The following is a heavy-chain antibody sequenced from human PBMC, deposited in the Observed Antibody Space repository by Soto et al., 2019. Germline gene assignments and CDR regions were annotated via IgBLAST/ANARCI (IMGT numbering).Heavy chain of an antibody. CDR3: ARETYYDFWSGSYFGMDV. D-gene: IGHD3-3*01. CDR2: ISDDGSNK. CDR1: GFTFSSYA. J-gene: IGHJ6*02. V-gene: IGHV3-30-3*01. Sequence: GGSLRLSCATSGFTFSSYAMHWVPQAPGKGLEWVAVISDDGSNKYYADSVKGRFTISRDNSKNTLYLQMNSLRAEDTAVYYCARETYYDFWSGSYFGMDVWGQGTTVTVSS.